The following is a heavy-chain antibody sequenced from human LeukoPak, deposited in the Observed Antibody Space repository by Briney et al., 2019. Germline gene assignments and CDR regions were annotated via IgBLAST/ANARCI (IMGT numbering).Heavy chain of an antibody. CDR1: GYTLTGYY. Sequence: ASVKVSCKASGYTLTGYYIHWVRQAPGQGLEWMGWINLNSGGTIYAQNFQGRVTMTRDTSTSTAYMELTRLRSDDTAVYYCMRAEGEWLRVPDFWGGGTLVSVSS. J-gene: IGHJ4*02. D-gene: IGHD5-12*01. CDR3: MRAEGEWLRVPDF. V-gene: IGHV1-2*02. CDR2: INLNSGGT.